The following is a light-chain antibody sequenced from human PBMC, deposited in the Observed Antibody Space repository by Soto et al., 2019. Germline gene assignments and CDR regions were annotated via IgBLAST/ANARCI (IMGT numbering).Light chain of an antibody. CDR3: MQALQTPPT. CDR1: QSLLHSNGYNY. Sequence: DIVMTQSPLSLPVTPGEPASISCRSSQSLLHSNGYNYLDWYLQKPGQSPQLLIYLGSSRASGVPDRFSGGGSGTDFTLKISRVEAEDVGIYYLMQALQTPPTFGQGTKVEIK. J-gene: IGKJ1*01. CDR2: LGS. V-gene: IGKV2-28*01.